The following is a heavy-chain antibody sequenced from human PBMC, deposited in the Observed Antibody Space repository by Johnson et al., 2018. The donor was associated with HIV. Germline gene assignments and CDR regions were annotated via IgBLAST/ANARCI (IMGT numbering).Heavy chain of an antibody. D-gene: IGHD7-27*01. V-gene: IGHV3-30*04. CDR1: GFTFSSSA. J-gene: IGHJ3*01. CDR2: ISYDGSNK. CDR3: ASDWGSRHAFDV. Sequence: QVQLVESGGGVVQPGRSLRLSCAASGFTFSSSAMHWVRQAPGKGLEWVAAISYDGSNKYYADSVKGQFTISRDNSKNTLYRQVNSRRAEGTAVYCCASDWGSRHAFDVWGQGTMVIVSS.